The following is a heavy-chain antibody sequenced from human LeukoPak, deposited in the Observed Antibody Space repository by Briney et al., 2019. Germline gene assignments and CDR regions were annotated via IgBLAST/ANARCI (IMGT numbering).Heavy chain of an antibody. CDR1: GYTFTGYY. D-gene: IGHD2-2*03. CDR3: ARNAELDIVVVPAAIKLRGYYFDY. Sequence: GASVKVSCKASGYTFTGYYMHWVRQAPGQGLEWMGWINPNSGGTNYAQEFQGRVTMTGDTSISTAYMELSRLRSDDTAVYYCARNAELDIVVVPAAIKLRGYYFDYWGQGTLVTVSS. J-gene: IGHJ4*02. V-gene: IGHV1-2*02. CDR2: INPNSGGT.